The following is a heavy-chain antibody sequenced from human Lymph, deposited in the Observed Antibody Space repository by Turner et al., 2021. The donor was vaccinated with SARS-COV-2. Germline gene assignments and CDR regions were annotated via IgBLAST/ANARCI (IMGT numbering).Heavy chain of an antibody. Sequence: QLQLLESGPGPVKPSETLFLPCTVSGGSICRSRYSWGWIRQPPGKGLEWIGGMYYLRRTYYNPSLKSRVTISVDTSKNQFSLKLSSVTAADTAVYYCARRRHWLVHWYFDLWGRVTLVTVSS. D-gene: IGHD6-19*01. CDR3: ARRRHWLVHWYFDL. CDR1: GGSICRSRYS. CDR2: MYYLRRT. V-gene: IGHV4-39*01. J-gene: IGHJ2*01.